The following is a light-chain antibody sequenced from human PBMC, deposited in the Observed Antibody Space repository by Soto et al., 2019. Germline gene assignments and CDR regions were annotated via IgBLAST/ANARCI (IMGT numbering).Light chain of an antibody. CDR3: HQRQGWPRT. CDR2: GAS. Sequence: IVLTQSPGTLSLSPGERTTLSCRASQSISRYLAWYQQKPGQGPRLLVYGASSRATGTPDRFSGSGSGTDFTLTISSLEPEDFAVYYCHQRQGWPRTFGQGTRWIS. CDR1: QSISRY. V-gene: IGKV3-11*01. J-gene: IGKJ1*01.